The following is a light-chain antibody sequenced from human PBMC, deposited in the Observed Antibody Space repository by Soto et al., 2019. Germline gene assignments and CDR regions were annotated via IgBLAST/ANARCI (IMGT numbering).Light chain of an antibody. Sequence: DIQMTQSPSTLSASIGDRVTLTCRASEDINRWLAWYQQKPGKAPKLLIYMTSSLEGGVPSRFSGSGSGTEFSLTIRSLQPDDFATYHCQQYSSYPWTFGEGTKVDIK. J-gene: IGKJ1*01. CDR3: QQYSSYPWT. V-gene: IGKV1-5*03. CDR1: EDINRW. CDR2: MTS.